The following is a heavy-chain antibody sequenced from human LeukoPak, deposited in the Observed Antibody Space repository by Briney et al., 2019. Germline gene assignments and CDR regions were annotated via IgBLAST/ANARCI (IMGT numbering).Heavy chain of an antibody. J-gene: IGHJ6*02. D-gene: IGHD2-2*02. CDR3: ARVVVVPAAIFGTYYYYGMDV. CDR1: GGSISSGDYY. Sequence: SETLSLTCTVSGGSISSGDYYWSWIRRPPGKGLEWIGYIYYSGSTYYNPSLKSRVTISVDTSKNQFSLKLSSVTAADTAVYYCARVVVVPAAIFGTYYYYGMDVWGQGTTVTVSS. V-gene: IGHV4-30-4*01. CDR2: IYYSGST.